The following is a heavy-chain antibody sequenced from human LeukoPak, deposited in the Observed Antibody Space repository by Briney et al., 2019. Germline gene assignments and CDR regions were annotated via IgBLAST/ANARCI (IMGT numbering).Heavy chain of an antibody. Sequence: SGWSLRLSCAISGFTFSTYWMSWVRQAPGKGLEWVANINQDGTEKYYVDSVKGRFTISRDNAKNSLYLQMNSLRAEDTAVYYCARYCSGGSCFDYWGQGTLVTVSS. CDR2: INQDGTEK. CDR3: ARYCSGGSCFDY. V-gene: IGHV3-7*03. D-gene: IGHD2-15*01. CDR1: GFTFSTYW. J-gene: IGHJ4*02.